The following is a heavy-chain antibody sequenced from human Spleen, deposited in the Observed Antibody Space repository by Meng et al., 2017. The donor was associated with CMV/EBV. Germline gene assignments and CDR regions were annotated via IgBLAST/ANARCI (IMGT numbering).Heavy chain of an antibody. CDR3: ARAPNYDFWSGYFGPSGIFDY. CDR2: IYYSGST. CDR1: GGSISSSSYY. J-gene: IGHJ4*02. V-gene: IGHV4-39*07. D-gene: IGHD3-3*01. Sequence: SETLSLTCTLSGGSISSSSYYWGWIRQPPGKGLEWIGSIYYSGSTYYNPSLKSRVTISVDTSKNQFSLKLSSVTAADTAVYYCARAPNYDFWSGYFGPSGIFDYWGQGTLVTVSS.